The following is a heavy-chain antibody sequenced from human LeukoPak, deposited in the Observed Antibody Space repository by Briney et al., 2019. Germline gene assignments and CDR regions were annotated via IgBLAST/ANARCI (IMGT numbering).Heavy chain of an antibody. CDR1: GGSISSSSYY. CDR2: IYYSGST. V-gene: IGHV4-39*01. J-gene: IGHJ6*03. Sequence: SETLSLTCTVSGGSISSSSYYWGWIRQPPGKGLEWIESIYYSGSTYYDPSLKSRVTISVDTSKNQFSLKLSSVTAADTAVYYCARHRGRPAAISGQTFFYMDVWGKGTTVTISS. CDR3: ARHRGRPAAISGQTFFYMDV. D-gene: IGHD2-2*01.